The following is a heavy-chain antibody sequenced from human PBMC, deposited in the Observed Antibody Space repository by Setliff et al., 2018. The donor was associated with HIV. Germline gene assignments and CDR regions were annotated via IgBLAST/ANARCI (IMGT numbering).Heavy chain of an antibody. V-gene: IGHV1-69*05. Sequence: SVKVSCKTSGGTFSSYGISWVRQAPGQGLEWMGGIIPMFGTGFYAQKFQGRVAITTDESRSTAYMELSSLSSEDTAVFYCARVGHSSSYHYYGMDVWGQGTTVTVS. D-gene: IGHD6-13*01. CDR2: IIPMFGTG. CDR3: ARVGHSSSYHYYGMDV. CDR1: GGTFSSYG. J-gene: IGHJ6*02.